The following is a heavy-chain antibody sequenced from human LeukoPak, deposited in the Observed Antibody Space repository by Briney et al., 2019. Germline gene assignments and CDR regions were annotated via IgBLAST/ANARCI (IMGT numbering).Heavy chain of an antibody. CDR1: GYTLTELP. V-gene: IGHV1-24*01. Sequence: ASVKVSCKVSGYTLTELPMHWVRQAPGKGLEWMGGFDPEDGETIYAQKLQGRVTMTTDTSTSTAYMELRSLRSDDTAVYYCARGGGATVIPIDYWGQGTLVTVSS. CDR3: ARGGGATVIPIDY. J-gene: IGHJ4*02. D-gene: IGHD3-16*01. CDR2: FDPEDGET.